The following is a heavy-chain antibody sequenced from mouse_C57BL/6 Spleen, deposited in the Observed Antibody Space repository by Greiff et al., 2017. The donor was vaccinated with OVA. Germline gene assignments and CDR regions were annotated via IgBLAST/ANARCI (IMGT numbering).Heavy chain of an antibody. D-gene: IGHD4-1*01. CDR2: IYPGEGDT. Sequence: VHLVESGPELVKPGASVKISCKASGYAFSSSWMNWVKQRPGKGLEWIGRIYPGEGDTNYNGKFKGKATLTADKSSSTAYMQLSSLTSEDSAVYFCASGGGLTGPHYFDYWGQGTTLTVSS. CDR3: ASGGGLTGPHYFDY. J-gene: IGHJ2*01. CDR1: GYAFSSSW. V-gene: IGHV1-82*01.